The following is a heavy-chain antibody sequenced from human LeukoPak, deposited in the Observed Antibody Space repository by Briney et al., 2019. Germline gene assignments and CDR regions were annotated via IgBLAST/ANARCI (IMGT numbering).Heavy chain of an antibody. J-gene: IGHJ6*03. Sequence: GGSLRLSCAASGFTFSSYWMHWVRQAPGKGLVWVSRINSDGSSTSYADSVKGRFTISRDNAKNSLYLQMNSLRAEDTAVYYCARDRGYSSHYMDVWGKGTTVTVSS. V-gene: IGHV3-74*01. CDR3: ARDRGYSSHYMDV. CDR2: INSDGSST. D-gene: IGHD5-18*01. CDR1: GFTFSSYW.